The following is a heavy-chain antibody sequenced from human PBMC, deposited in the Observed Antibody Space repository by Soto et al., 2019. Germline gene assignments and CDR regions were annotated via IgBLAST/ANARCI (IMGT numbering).Heavy chain of an antibody. CDR1: GFIFNTYG. J-gene: IGHJ4*02. CDR3: ARHYGSGSIYS. Sequence: QVQLEESGGGVVQPGNSLRLSCSASGFIFNTYGMHWVRQAPGKGLEWVALIGFDGSTKYYADSVKDRFTISRDNSKNTLDLQLHSLRAEDTAVYYCARHYGSGSIYSWGQGTLVTVS. D-gene: IGHD3-10*01. V-gene: IGHV3-33*01. CDR2: IGFDGSTK.